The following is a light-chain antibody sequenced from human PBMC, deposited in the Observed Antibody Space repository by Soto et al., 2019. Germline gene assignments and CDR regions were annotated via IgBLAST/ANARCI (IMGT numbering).Light chain of an antibody. CDR1: QSIANDY. J-gene: IGKJ1*01. CDR2: DAS. CDR3: QQYGGSPWT. Sequence: EVALTQSPGTLSLSPGARATLSCRASQSIANDYLTWYQQKPGQAPRVLIYDASTRAAGILDRFSGSGSGTDFTLTISRLEPEDSAVYYCQQYGGSPWTFGQGTKVEI. V-gene: IGKV3-20*01.